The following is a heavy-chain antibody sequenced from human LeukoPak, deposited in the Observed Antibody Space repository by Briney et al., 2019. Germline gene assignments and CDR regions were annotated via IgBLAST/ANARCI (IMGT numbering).Heavy chain of an antibody. CDR2: ISYDGTNK. J-gene: IGHJ4*02. CDR1: GITFSRSA. CDR3: TRGTVPGLATTYGTYFDS. D-gene: IGHD5-12*01. Sequence: GGSLRLSCAASGITFSRSAMHWVRQAPGKGLEWVAIISYDGTNKYYLDSVKGRFTISRDNSKNTLYLQLDSLRAEDTAVYYCTRGTVPGLATTYGTYFDSWGQGTLVTVSS. V-gene: IGHV3-30*04.